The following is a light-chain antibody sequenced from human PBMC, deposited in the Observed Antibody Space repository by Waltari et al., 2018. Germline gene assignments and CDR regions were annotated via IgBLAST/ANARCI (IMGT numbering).Light chain of an antibody. J-gene: IGKJ1*01. CDR3: QHHVRLPAT. Sequence: EIVLTQSPGTLSLSPGERATLSCRASENISRFLAWYQQRPGQAPRLLIYATSSRATGIPDRFSGSGSGTDFSLTISRLEPEVFAVYYCQHHVRLPATFGQGTKVEIK. V-gene: IGKV3-20*01. CDR1: ENISRF. CDR2: ATS.